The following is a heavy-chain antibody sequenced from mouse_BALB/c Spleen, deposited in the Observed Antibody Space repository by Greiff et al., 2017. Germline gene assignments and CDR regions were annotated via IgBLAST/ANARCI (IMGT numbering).Heavy chain of an antibody. D-gene: IGHD2-3*01. CDR1: GYTFTSYW. Sequence: VQLQESGAELVKPGASVKLSCKASGYTFTSYWMHWVKQRPGQGLEWIGEINPSNGRTNYNEKFKSKATLTVDKSSSTAYMQLSSLTSEDSAVYYRARGGDGSLDYWGQGTTLTVSS. J-gene: IGHJ2*01. V-gene: IGHV1S81*02. CDR3: ARGGDGSLDY. CDR2: INPSNGRT.